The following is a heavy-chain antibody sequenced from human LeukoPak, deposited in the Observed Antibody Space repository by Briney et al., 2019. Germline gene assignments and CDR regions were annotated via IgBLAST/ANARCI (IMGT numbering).Heavy chain of an antibody. CDR1: GGSFSGYY. V-gene: IGHV4-34*01. CDR2: INHSGST. Sequence: SETLSLTCAVYGGSFSGYYWSWIRQPPGRGLEWVGEINHSGSTNYNASLKSLVTISVHTSKTQFSLKLSSVTAADTAVYYCASLGRKSYCSSTSCYRYYYYYMDVWGKGTTVTVSS. D-gene: IGHD2-2*01. J-gene: IGHJ6*03. CDR3: ASLGRKSYCSSTSCYRYYYYYMDV.